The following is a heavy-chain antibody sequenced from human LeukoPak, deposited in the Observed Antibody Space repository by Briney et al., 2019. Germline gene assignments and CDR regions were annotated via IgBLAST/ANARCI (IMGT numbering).Heavy chain of an antibody. D-gene: IGHD1-26*01. CDR1: GFTFTTYW. V-gene: IGHV3-7*02. CDR2: IKQDGSEK. CDR3: ARGNWEPADY. Sequence: GGSLRLSCAASGFTFTTYWMSWVRQAPGKGLEWVANIKQDGSEKFYVDSVKGRFTISRDNAKNTLYLQMNSLRVEDTAVYYCARGNWEPADYWGQGTLVTVSS. J-gene: IGHJ4*02.